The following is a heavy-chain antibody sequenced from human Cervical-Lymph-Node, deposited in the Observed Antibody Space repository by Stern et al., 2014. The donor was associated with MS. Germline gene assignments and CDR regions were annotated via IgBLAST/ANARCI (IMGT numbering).Heavy chain of an antibody. Sequence: QMQLVQSGSEMKKPGASVKVSCKASGYTFNRYAMNWVRQAPGQGLEWMGWINTNTGDPTYAHGLKGRFVFSLDTSVSTAYLQISSLKVEDTAVYYCARPITGADHAFDAWGQGTLVTVSS. V-gene: IGHV7-4-1*02. D-gene: IGHD6-13*01. CDR3: ARPITGADHAFDA. CDR1: GYTFNRYA. CDR2: INTNTGDP. J-gene: IGHJ4*02.